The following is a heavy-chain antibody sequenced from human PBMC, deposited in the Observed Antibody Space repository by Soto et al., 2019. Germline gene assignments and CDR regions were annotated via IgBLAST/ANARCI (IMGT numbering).Heavy chain of an antibody. J-gene: IGHJ3*02. CDR3: ARGRGTFWSGYYSFAFDI. Sequence: ASVKVSCKASGYTFTSYAMHWVRQAPGQRLEWMGWINAGNGNTKYSQKFQGRVTITRDTSASTAYMELSSLRSEDTAVYYCARGRGTFWSGYYSFAFDIWGQGTMVTVSS. CDR1: GYTFTSYA. D-gene: IGHD3-3*01. V-gene: IGHV1-3*01. CDR2: INAGNGNT.